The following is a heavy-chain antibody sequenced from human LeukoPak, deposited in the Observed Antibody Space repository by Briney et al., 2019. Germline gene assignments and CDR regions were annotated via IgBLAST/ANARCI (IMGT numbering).Heavy chain of an antibody. V-gene: IGHV1-18*04. D-gene: IGHD5-24*01. J-gene: IGHJ4*02. CDR3: GRVDMATTKDY. CDR2: ISAYNGDT. CDR1: GNTFTNYW. Sequence: GESLKISCQGSGNTFTNYWVAWVRQAPGQGLEWMGWISAYNGDTKYGQNFQGRVTMTTDTSTTTAYMDLRSLSSDDTAVYYCGRVDMATTKDYWGQGTLVTVSS.